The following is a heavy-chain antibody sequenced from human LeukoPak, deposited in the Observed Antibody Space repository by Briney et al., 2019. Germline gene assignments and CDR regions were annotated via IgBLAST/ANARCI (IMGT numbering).Heavy chain of an antibody. CDR3: ARDFGNTQWLGNFDY. CDR2: IYTSGST. D-gene: IGHD6-19*01. Sequence: PSETLSLTCTVSGGSISSGSYYWSWIRQPAGKGLEWIGRIYTSGSTNYNPSLKSRVTISVDTSKNQFSLKLSSVTAADTAVYYCARDFGNTQWLGNFDYWGQGTLVTVSS. J-gene: IGHJ4*02. V-gene: IGHV4-61*02. CDR1: GGSISSGSYY.